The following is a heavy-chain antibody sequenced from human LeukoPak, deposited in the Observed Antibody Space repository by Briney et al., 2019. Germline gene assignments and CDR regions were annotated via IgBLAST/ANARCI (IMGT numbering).Heavy chain of an antibody. D-gene: IGHD2-21*02. J-gene: IGHJ4*02. CDR3: ARGEKVTANIYYFDY. CDR2: VTGSGGST. V-gene: IGHV3-23*01. Sequence: GGSLRLSCGASGFTFSSYGMSWVRQAPGKGLEWVSTVTGSGGSTYYADSVKGRFTISRDNPKNTLYLQMHSLRAEDTGVYYCARGEKVTANIYYFDYWGQGTLVTVSS. CDR1: GFTFSSYG.